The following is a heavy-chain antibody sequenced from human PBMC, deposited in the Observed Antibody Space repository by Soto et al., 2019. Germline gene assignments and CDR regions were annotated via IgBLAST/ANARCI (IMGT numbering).Heavy chain of an antibody. V-gene: IGHV4-61*01. CDR3: AAFRVSTTYYYNYYAMDV. D-gene: IGHD1-1*01. CDR1: GGSVSSGSYY. CDR2: IYYSGST. Sequence: PSETLSLTCTVSGGSVSSGSYYWIWIRQPPGKGLEWIGYIYYSGSTNYNPSLKSRVTISVDTSKNQFSLKLSSVTAADTAVYYCAAFRVSTTYYYNYYAMDVWGQATTVTVSS. J-gene: IGHJ6*02.